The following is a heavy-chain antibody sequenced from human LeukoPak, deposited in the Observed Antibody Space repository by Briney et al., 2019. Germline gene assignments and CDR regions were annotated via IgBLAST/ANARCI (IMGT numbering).Heavy chain of an antibody. CDR2: IIPIFGTA. V-gene: IGHV1-69*13. CDR3: ATGPVRSGYLYYSDY. CDR1: GGTFSSYA. Sequence: ASVKVSCKASGGTFSSYAISWVRQAPGQGLEWMGGIIPIFGTANYAQKFQGRVTITADESTSTAYMELSSLRSEDTAVYYCATGPVRSGYLYYSDYWGQGTLVTVSS. D-gene: IGHD3-3*01. J-gene: IGHJ4*02.